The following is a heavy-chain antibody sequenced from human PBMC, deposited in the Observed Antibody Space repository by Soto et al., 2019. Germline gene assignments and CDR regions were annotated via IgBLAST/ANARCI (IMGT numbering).Heavy chain of an antibody. Sequence: QPGGSLRLSCAASGFTVSSNYMSWVRQAPGKGLEWVSVIYSGGSTYYADSVKGRFTISRDNSKNTLYLQMNSLRAEDTAVYYCARDRGHYDFWSGYVSWGQGTLVTVSS. D-gene: IGHD3-3*01. CDR1: GFTVSSNY. CDR2: IYSGGST. CDR3: ARDRGHYDFWSGYVS. J-gene: IGHJ5*02. V-gene: IGHV3-53*01.